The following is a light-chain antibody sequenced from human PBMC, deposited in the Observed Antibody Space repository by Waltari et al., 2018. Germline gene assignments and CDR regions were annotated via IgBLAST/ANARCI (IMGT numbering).Light chain of an antibody. CDR3: NSRDRSGKHNV. CDR1: SLTTFY. Sequence: SSELTQDPAVSVALGQTVRITCQGGSLTTFYASWYQQRPGQAPILVIYGKNDRPSGMPDRFSGSSSGDRASLTISGAQAEDEADYYCNSRDRSGKHNVFGGGTKLTVL. J-gene: IGLJ3*02. CDR2: GKN. V-gene: IGLV3-19*01.